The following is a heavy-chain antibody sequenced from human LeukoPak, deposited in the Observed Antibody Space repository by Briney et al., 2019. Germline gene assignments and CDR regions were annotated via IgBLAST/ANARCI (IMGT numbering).Heavy chain of an antibody. Sequence: PGGSLRLSCAASGFTFSSYSMNWVRQAPGKGLEWVSSISSSSSYIYYADSMKGRFTISRDNAKKSLYLQMNSLRAEDTAVYYCARDSDEYCSGGACSAFDHWGQGTLVTVSS. CDR1: GFTFSSYS. V-gene: IGHV3-21*01. CDR2: ISSSSSYI. D-gene: IGHD2-15*01. CDR3: ARDSDEYCSGGACSAFDH. J-gene: IGHJ4*02.